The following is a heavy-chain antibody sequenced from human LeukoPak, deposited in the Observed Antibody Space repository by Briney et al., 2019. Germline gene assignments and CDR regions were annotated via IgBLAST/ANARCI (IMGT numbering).Heavy chain of an antibody. CDR1: GGSISSYY. Sequence: PSETLSLTCTVSGGSISSYYWSWIRQPAGKGLEWIGRIYTSGSTNYNPSLKSRVTMSVDTSKNQFSLKLSSVTAADTAVYYCARALSSGGYYYYYMDVWGKGTTVTISS. J-gene: IGHJ6*03. CDR3: ARALSSGGYYYYYMDV. CDR2: IYTSGST. D-gene: IGHD6-19*01. V-gene: IGHV4-4*07.